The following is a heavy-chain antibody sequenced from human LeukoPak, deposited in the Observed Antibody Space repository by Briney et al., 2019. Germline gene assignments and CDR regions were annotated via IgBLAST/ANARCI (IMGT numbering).Heavy chain of an antibody. CDR2: IYSGGST. Sequence: GGSLRLSCAASGFTVSSNYMSWVRQAPGKGLEWVSVIYSGGSTYYADSVKGRFTISRDNAKNSLYLQMNSLRAEDTAVYYCARAVVYDSSGYYLGYWGQGTLVTVSS. CDR3: ARAVVYDSSGYYLGY. CDR1: GFTVSSNY. D-gene: IGHD3-22*01. V-gene: IGHV3-53*01. J-gene: IGHJ4*02.